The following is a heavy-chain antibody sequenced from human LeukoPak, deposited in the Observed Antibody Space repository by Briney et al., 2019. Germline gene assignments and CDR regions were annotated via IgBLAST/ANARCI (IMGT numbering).Heavy chain of an antibody. V-gene: IGHV3-48*02. CDR1: GFTFSSYS. Sequence: GGSLRLSCAASGFTFSSYSLNWVRQAPGKGLEWVSYISSGSSTIYYADSMKGRFTISRDNAKNSLSPQMNSLRDEDTAVYYCARDVFGGTYFDYWGQGTLVTVSS. CDR3: ARDVFGGTYFDY. J-gene: IGHJ4*02. D-gene: IGHD2-15*01. CDR2: ISSGSSTI.